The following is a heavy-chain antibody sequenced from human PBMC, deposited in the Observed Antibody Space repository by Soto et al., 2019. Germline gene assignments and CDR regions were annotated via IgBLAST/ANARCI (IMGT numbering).Heavy chain of an antibody. D-gene: IGHD2-21*01. CDR3: ARDYGGDFRFDP. J-gene: IGHJ5*02. CDR2: IYSGGST. Sequence: GGSLRLSCAASGFTVSSNYMSWVHQAPGKGLEWVSVIYSGGSTYYADSVKGRFTISRDNSKNTLYLQMNSLRAEDTAVYYCARDYGGDFRFDPWGQGTLVTVSS. V-gene: IGHV3-66*02. CDR1: GFTVSSNY.